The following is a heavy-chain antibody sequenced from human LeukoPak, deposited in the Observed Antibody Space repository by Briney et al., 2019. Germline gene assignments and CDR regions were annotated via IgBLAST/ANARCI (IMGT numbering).Heavy chain of an antibody. D-gene: IGHD3-3*01. Sequence: GGSLRLSCAASGFTFSSYAMSWVRQAPGEGLEWVSAISGSGGSTYYADSVKGRFTISRDNSKNTLYLQMNSLRAEDTAVYYCANPPLFWSGYSRDPYYMDVWGKGTTVTVSS. CDR3: ANPPLFWSGYSRDPYYMDV. CDR1: GFTFSSYA. CDR2: ISGSGGST. V-gene: IGHV3-23*01. J-gene: IGHJ6*03.